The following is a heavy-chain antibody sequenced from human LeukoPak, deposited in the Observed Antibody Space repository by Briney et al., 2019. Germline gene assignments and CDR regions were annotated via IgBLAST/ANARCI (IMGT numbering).Heavy chain of an antibody. CDR2: IYYSGST. V-gene: IGHV4-30-4*08. CDR3: ARLREVDYFAY. Sequence: SETLSLTCSVSGVPLSNGDYYSDWIRQPPWKGLEWIGYIYYSGSTYYNPSLKSRVTISLGTSKNQFCLELSSVTAADTAMYYCARLREVDYFAYWGQGTLVTVSS. J-gene: IGHJ4*02. D-gene: IGHD1-26*01. CDR1: GVPLSNGDYY.